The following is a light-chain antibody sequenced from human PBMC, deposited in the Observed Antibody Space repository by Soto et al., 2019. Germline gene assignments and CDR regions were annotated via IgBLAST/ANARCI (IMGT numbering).Light chain of an antibody. V-gene: IGLV1-44*01. Sequence: QSVLAQPPSASGTPGQRVTISCSGSSSNIGSNTVNWYQQLPGTAPKLLIYRNYRRPSGVPDRFSGSKSGTSASLAISGLQADDEADYYCAAWDGRRNRLVFGGGTQLTVL. CDR1: SSNIGSNT. CDR2: RNY. CDR3: AAWDGRRNRLV. J-gene: IGLJ3*02.